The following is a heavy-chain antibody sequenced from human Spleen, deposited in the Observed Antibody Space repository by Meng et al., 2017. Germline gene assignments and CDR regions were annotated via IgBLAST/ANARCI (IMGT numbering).Heavy chain of an antibody. J-gene: IGHJ5*02. V-gene: IGHV4-31*01. CDR1: GVSISSGDYY. Sequence: QVQLQESVPGLVKPSQTLSLTCTVSGVSISSGDYYWSWIRQHPGKGLEWIGYIYYSGSTYYNPSLKSLVTISADTSMNQFSLRLTSVTAADTAVYYCAGDFDGSGWFDPWGQGTLVTVSS. CDR3: AGDFDGSGWFDP. CDR2: IYYSGST. D-gene: IGHD1-26*01.